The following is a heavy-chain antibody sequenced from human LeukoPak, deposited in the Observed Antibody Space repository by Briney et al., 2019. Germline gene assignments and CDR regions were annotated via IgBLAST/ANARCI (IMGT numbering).Heavy chain of an antibody. D-gene: IGHD4-17*01. Sequence: ASVKVSCKASGYTFTSYGISWVRQAPGQGLEWMGWISTYKGNTNYAQKLQGRVTMTTDTSTSTAYMELRSLRSDDTAVYYCAKVQPGDYANYYYYYYMDVWGKGTTVTISS. CDR1: GYTFTSYG. CDR3: AKVQPGDYANYYYYYYMDV. V-gene: IGHV1-18*01. J-gene: IGHJ6*03. CDR2: ISTYKGNT.